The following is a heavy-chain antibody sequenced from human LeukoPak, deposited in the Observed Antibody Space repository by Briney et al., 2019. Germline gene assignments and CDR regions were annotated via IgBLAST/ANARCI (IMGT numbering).Heavy chain of an antibody. J-gene: IGHJ4*02. CDR3: ARAPGGYFDWLPSFDY. CDR1: GGSFSGYY. CDR2: INHSGST. Sequence: PSDTLSLTCAVYGGSFSGYYWSWLRQPPGKGLEWSGEINHSGSTNYNPSLKSRVTISVDTSKNQFSLKLSSVTAADTAVYYCARAPGGYFDWLPSFDYWGQGTLVTVSS. D-gene: IGHD3-9*01. V-gene: IGHV4-34*01.